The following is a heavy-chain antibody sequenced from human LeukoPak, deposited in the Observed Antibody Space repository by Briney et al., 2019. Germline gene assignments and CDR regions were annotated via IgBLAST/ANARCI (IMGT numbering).Heavy chain of an antibody. J-gene: IGHJ4*02. CDR1: GGSINSGDLY. Sequence: SETLSLTCTVSGGSINSGDLYWSWVRQPPGKGLEWIGYIYYSGSTYYSPSLKSRVTISVDTSKNQFSLKLSSVTAADTAVYYCARVRMRLRAYYFDYWGQGTLVTVSS. D-gene: IGHD2-8*01. CDR2: IYYSGST. CDR3: ARVRMRLRAYYFDY. V-gene: IGHV4-30-4*01.